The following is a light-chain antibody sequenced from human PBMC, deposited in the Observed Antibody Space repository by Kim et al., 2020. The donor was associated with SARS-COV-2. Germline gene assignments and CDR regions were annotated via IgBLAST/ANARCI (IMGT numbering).Light chain of an antibody. CDR2: GAS. V-gene: IGKV1-NL1*01. Sequence: DIQMTQSPSSLSASVGDRVTITCRASQGIRNSLAWYQQKSWKAPKLLLYGASRLESGVPSRFSGSGSGTDYTLTIYNLQPEDFATYYCQQYYSPWYTFGQGTKLEIK. CDR3: QQYYSPWYT. J-gene: IGKJ2*01. CDR1: QGIRNS.